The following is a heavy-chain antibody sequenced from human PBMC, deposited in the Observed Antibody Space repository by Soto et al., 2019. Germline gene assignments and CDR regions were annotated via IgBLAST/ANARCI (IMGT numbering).Heavy chain of an antibody. D-gene: IGHD2-2*01. CDR3: TYCSSTSCYLY. CDR2: ISGSGGST. V-gene: IGHV3-23*01. CDR1: GFTFSTYA. Sequence: GGSLRLSCAASGFTFSTYAMSWFRQAPGEGLEWVSAISGSGGSTYYADSVKGRFTISRDNSKNTLYLQMNSLRAEDTAVYYCTYCSSTSCYLYWGQGTLVTVSS. J-gene: IGHJ4*02.